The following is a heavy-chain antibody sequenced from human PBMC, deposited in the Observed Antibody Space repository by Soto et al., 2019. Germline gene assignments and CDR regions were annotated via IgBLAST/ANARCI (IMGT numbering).Heavy chain of an antibody. CDR2: IYYSGST. D-gene: IGHD3-22*01. V-gene: IGHV4-59*01. J-gene: IGHJ4*02. Sequence: SETLSLTCTVSGGSISSYYWSWIRQPPGKGLEWIGYIYYSGSTNYNPSLKSRVTISVDTSKNQFSLKLSSVTAADTAVYYCARDSSGLDYWGQGTLVTVSS. CDR1: GGSISSYY. CDR3: ARDSSGLDY.